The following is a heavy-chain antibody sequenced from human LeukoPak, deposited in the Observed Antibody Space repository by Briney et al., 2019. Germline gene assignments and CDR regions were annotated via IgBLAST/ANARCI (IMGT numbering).Heavy chain of an antibody. D-gene: IGHD6-13*01. J-gene: IGHJ4*02. Sequence: SQTLSLTCAISGDSVSSNSAAWNWVRQSPSRGLEWLGRTYYRSKWYNDYAVSVKSRITINPDTSKNQFSLQLNSVTPEDTAVYYCAREQNSGIAAAGDFDYWGQGTLVTVSS. V-gene: IGHV6-1*01. CDR3: AREQNSGIAAAGDFDY. CDR1: GDSVSSNSAA. CDR2: TYYRSKWYN.